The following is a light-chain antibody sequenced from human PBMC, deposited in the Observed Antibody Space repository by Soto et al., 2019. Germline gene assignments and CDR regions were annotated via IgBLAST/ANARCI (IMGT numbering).Light chain of an antibody. CDR2: LEGSGSY. CDR1: SGHSSFI. J-gene: IGLJ3*02. CDR3: ETWDNNAWV. Sequence: QPVLTQSSSASASLGSSVTLTCTLSSGHSSFIIAWHQQYPGKAPRYLMELEGSGSYNKGSGVPDRFSGSSSGADRYLTISNLQFEDEADYYCETWDNNAWVFGGGTKLTVL. V-gene: IGLV4-60*02.